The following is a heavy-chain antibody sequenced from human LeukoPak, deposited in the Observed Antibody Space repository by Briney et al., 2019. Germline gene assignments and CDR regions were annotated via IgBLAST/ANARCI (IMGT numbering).Heavy chain of an antibody. D-gene: IGHD3-16*01. V-gene: IGHV3-30*02. CDR2: IRHDGSIK. CDR3: AKDSLADIDY. J-gene: IGHJ4*02. CDR1: GFIFSTYG. Sequence: PGVSLRLSCAASGFIFSTYGMYWVRQAPGKGLEWVAFIRHDGSIKNYADSVKGRSTISRDNSKSTLYLQMNSLRAEDTAVYYCAKDSLADIDYWGQGTLVTVSS.